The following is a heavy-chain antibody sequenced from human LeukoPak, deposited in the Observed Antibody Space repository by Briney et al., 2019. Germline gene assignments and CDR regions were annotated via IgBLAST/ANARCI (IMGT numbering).Heavy chain of an antibody. Sequence: GGSLRLSCAASGFPFGPFWMNWVRQAPGKGLEWVATMNQDGSQIFYVDSVEGRFTISRDNAKNSLYLQMNGLRVEDTAMYYCTRGIEHSFFFAYWGLGTLGTVSS. J-gene: IGHJ4*02. CDR3: TRGIEHSFFFAY. CDR2: MNQDGSQI. D-gene: IGHD1-26*01. CDR1: GFPFGPFW. V-gene: IGHV3-7*04.